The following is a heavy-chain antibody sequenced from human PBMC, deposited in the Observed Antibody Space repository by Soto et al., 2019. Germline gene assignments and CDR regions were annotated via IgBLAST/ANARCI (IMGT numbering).Heavy chain of an antibody. CDR3: ARDEGSAYYDFWSGSMDV. V-gene: IGHV3-7*01. CDR2: IKRDGSEK. D-gene: IGHD3-3*01. J-gene: IGHJ6*04. CDR1: GFTFSSYW. Sequence: PGGSLRLSCAASGFTFSSYWMSWVRQAPGKGLEWVANIKRDGSEKYYVDSVKGRFTISRDNAKNSLYLQMNSLRAEDTAVYYCARDEGSAYYDFWSGSMDVWGKGTTVTVSS.